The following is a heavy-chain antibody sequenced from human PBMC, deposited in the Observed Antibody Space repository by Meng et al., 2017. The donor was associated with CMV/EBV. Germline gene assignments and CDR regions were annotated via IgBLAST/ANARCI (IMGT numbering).Heavy chain of an antibody. CDR2: INPNSGGT. J-gene: IGHJ5*02. Sequence: ASVKVSCKASGYAFTGYYMHWVRQAPGQGLEWMGWINPNSGGTNYAQKFQGRVTMTRDTSISTAYMELSRLRSDDTAVYYCARGRLLKNWFDPWGQGTLVTVSS. CDR1: GYAFTGYY. V-gene: IGHV1-2*02. CDR3: ARGRLLKNWFDP.